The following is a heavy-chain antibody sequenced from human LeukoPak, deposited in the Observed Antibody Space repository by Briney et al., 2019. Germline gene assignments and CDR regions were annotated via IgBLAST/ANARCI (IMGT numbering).Heavy chain of an antibody. CDR3: ARDVEATTTGGYFDY. V-gene: IGHV3-21*01. CDR1: GFTFSSYS. CDR2: ISSSSSYI. Sequence: GGSLRLSCAASGFTFSSYSMNWVRQAPGKGLEWVSSISSSSSYIYYADSVKGRFTIPRDNAKNSLYLQMKSLRAEDTAVYYCARDVEATTTGGYFDYWGQGTLVTVSS. J-gene: IGHJ4*02. D-gene: IGHD5-24*01.